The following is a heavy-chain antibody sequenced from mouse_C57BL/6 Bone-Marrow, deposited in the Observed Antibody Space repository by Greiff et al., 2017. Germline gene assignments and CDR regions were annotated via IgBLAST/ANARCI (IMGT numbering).Heavy chain of an antibody. CDR3: AKTNGSSSLDAMDY. Sequence: VQLQQSGAELARPGASVKLSCKASGYTFTSYGISWVKQRTGQGLEWIGEIYPRSGNTYYNEKFKGKATLTADESSSTAYMELRSLTSEDSAVSFCAKTNGSSSLDAMDYGGQGTAVTLSS. D-gene: IGHD1-1*01. CDR1: GYTFTSYG. CDR2: IYPRSGNT. J-gene: IGHJ4*01. V-gene: IGHV1-81*01.